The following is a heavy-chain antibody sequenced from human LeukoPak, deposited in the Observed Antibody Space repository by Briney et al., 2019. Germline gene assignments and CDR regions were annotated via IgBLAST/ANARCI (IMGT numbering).Heavy chain of an antibody. V-gene: IGHV4-59*08. D-gene: IGHD3-10*01. CDR1: GGSISSYY. Sequence: PSETLSLTCTVSGGSISSYYWSWIRQPPGKGLEWIGYIYYSGSTNYNPSLKSRVTISVDTSKNQFSLKLSSVTAADTAVYYCARIDFITMVGFDYWGQGTLVTVSS. CDR2: IYYSGST. CDR3: ARIDFITMVGFDY. J-gene: IGHJ4*02.